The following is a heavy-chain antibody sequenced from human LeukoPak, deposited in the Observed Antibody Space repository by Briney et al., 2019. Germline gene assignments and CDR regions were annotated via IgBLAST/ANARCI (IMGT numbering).Heavy chain of an antibody. V-gene: IGHV3-48*04. CDR2: ISSSSSTI. D-gene: IGHD3-10*01. J-gene: IGHJ6*03. Sequence: PGGSLRLSCAASGFTFSSNAMHWVRQAPGKGLEWVSYISSSSSTIYYADSVKGRFTISRDNAKNSLYLQMNSLRAEDTAVYYCARDQLYYYYMDVWGKGTTVTVSS. CDR3: ARDQLYYYYMDV. CDR1: GFTFSSNA.